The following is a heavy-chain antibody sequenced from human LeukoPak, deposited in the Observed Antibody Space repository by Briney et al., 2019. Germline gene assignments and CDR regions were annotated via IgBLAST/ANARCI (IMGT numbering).Heavy chain of an antibody. CDR1: GFTFSSYG. CDR3: ASRGAYYDSGGYVY. J-gene: IGHJ4*02. V-gene: IGHV3-30*03. D-gene: IGHD3-22*01. Sequence: GGSLRLSCAASGFTFSSYGMHWVRQAPGKGLEWVAVISYDGSNKYYADSVKGRFTISRDNSKNTLYLQMNSLRAEDTAVYYCASRGAYYDSGGYVYWGQGTLVTVSS. CDR2: ISYDGSNK.